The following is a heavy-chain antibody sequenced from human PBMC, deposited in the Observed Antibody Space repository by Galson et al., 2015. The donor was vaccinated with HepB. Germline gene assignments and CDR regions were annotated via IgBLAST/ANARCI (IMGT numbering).Heavy chain of an antibody. Sequence: SLRLSCAASGFTFSSYSMNWVRQAPGKGLEWVSSISNSSSYIYYVDSVKGRFTISRDNSKNTLSLQMNSLRAEDTAVYYCGKEANYGGHLVTEYWGQGTLVTVSS. CDR1: GFTFSSYS. V-gene: IGHV3-21*01. D-gene: IGHD4-23*01. CDR2: ISNSSSYI. CDR3: GKEANYGGHLVTEY. J-gene: IGHJ4*02.